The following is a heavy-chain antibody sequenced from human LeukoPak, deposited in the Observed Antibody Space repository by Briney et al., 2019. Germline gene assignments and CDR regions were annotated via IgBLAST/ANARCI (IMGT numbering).Heavy chain of an antibody. Sequence: GASVKVSCKASGDTLTVHYIHWVRQGPGQGLEWLGWLTLHSGDTHYAQKFQGRLTMTSDTSISTGYLELRRAQVDDTAVYYCAREGQLGLDNWGQGTLVTVSS. V-gene: IGHV1-2*02. CDR3: AREGQLGLDN. D-gene: IGHD1-1*01. CDR2: LTLHSGDT. J-gene: IGHJ1*01. CDR1: GDTLTVHY.